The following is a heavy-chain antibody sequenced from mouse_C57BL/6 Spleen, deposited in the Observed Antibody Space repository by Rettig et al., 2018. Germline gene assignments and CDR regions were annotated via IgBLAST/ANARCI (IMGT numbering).Heavy chain of an antibody. J-gene: IGHJ2*01. CDR2: IDPSDSYT. Sequence: QVQLQQPGAELVRPGTSVKLSCKASGYTFTSYWMHWVKQRPGQGLEWIGVIDPSDSYTNYNQKFKGKATLTVDTSSSTAYMQLSSLTSEDSAVYYCATLYYYGSSGDYWGQG. D-gene: IGHD1-1*01. V-gene: IGHV1-59*01. CDR3: ATLYYYGSSGDY. CDR1: GYTFTSYW.